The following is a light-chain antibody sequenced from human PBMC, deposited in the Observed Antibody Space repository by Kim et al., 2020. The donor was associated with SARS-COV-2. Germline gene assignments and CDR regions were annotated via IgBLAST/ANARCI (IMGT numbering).Light chain of an antibody. J-gene: IGKJ4*01. CDR1: QSITSG. V-gene: IGKV1-5*01. CDR3: QQHNGY. CDR2: AVS. Sequence: DIQMTQSPSTLSASVGDTVTITCRASQSITSGLAWYQQKPVKAPKLLIYAVSSLDSGVPSRFSGSGSGTQFTLTISSLQPDDFATYYCQQHNGYFGGGTKVDIK.